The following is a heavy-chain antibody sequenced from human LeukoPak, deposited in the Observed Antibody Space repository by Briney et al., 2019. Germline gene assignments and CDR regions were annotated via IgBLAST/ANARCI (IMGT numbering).Heavy chain of an antibody. D-gene: IGHD3-22*01. Sequence: GGSLRLSCAASGFTFSSYWMSWVRQGPGKGLEWVANIKQDGSEKSYVDSVKGRFTISTDNAKNSLYLQMNSLRAEDTAVYYCARDRIVEGIRDYWGQGTLVTVSS. CDR1: GFTFSSYW. CDR3: ARDRIVEGIRDY. V-gene: IGHV3-7*01. J-gene: IGHJ4*02. CDR2: IKQDGSEK.